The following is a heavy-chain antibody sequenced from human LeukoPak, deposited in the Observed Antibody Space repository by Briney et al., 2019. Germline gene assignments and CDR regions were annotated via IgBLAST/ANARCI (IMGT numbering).Heavy chain of an antibody. J-gene: IGHJ4*02. CDR1: GSTFSSHT. CDR2: ISSSSSYI. CDR3: ARDPFYGSGDLYFDY. V-gene: IGHV3-21*01. Sequence: GGSLRLSCAASGSTFSSHTMNWVRQAPGKGLEWVSSISSSSSYIYYADSVKGRFTISRDNAKNSLYLQMNSLRAEDTAVYYCARDPFYGSGDLYFDYWGQGTLVTVSS. D-gene: IGHD3-10*01.